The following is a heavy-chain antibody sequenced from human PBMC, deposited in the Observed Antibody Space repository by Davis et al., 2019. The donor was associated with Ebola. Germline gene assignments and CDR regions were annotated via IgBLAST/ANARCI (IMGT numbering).Heavy chain of an antibody. V-gene: IGHV4-30-2*01. CDR3: ARGEQRDYYYGMDV. D-gene: IGHD1/OR15-1a*01. J-gene: IGHJ6*02. Sequence: MPSETLSLTCAVSGGSISSGDYSWSWIRQPPGKGLEWIGYIYHSGSTYYNPSLKSRVTISVDTSKNQFSLKLSSVTAADTAVYYCARGEQRDYYYGMDVWGQGTTVTVSS. CDR2: IYHSGST. CDR1: GGSISSGDYS.